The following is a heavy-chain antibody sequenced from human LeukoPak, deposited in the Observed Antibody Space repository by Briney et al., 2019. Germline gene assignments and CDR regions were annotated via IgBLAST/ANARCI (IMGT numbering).Heavy chain of an antibody. V-gene: IGHV4-59*01. CDR3: ARGELRVGATAFDY. CDR1: GGSISSYY. D-gene: IGHD1-26*01. Sequence: SETLSLTCTVSGGSISSYYWSWIRQPPGKGLEWIGYIYYSGSTNHNPSLKSRVTMSVDTSKKQFSLKLSSVTAADTAVYYCARGELRVGATAFDYWGQGTLVTASS. J-gene: IGHJ4*02. CDR2: IYYSGST.